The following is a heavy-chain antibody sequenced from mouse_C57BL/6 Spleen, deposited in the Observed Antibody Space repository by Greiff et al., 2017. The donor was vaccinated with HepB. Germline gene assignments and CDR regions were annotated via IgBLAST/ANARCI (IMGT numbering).Heavy chain of an antibody. J-gene: IGHJ2*01. CDR3: ARSGGYDEVDY. CDR2: IYPGDGDT. D-gene: IGHD2-2*01. Sequence: VQLKESGAELVKPGASVKISCKASGYAFSSYWMNWVKQRPGKGLEWIGQIYPGDGDTNYNGKFKGKATLTADKSSSTAYMQLSSLTSEDSAVYFCARSGGYDEVDYWGQGTTLTVSS. V-gene: IGHV1-80*01. CDR1: GYAFSSYW.